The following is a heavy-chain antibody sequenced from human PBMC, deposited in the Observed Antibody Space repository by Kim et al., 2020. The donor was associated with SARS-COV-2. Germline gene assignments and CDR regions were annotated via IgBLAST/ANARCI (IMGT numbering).Heavy chain of an antibody. CDR2: INAGNGNT. CDR3: ATGATYCGGDCYLDYFDY. D-gene: IGHD2-21*02. J-gene: IGHJ4*02. CDR1: GYSFTSYA. V-gene: IGHV1-3*01. Sequence: ASVKVSCKTSGYSFTSYAMHWVRQAPGQRLEWMGWINAGNGNTKYSQKFQGRVTITKDTSASTAYMDLSSLRSEDTAVYYCATGATYCGGDCYLDYFDYWGQGTLVTVSS.